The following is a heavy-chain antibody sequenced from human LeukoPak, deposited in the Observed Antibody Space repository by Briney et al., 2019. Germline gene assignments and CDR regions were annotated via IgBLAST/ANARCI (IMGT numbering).Heavy chain of an antibody. CDR2: INAGNGNT. Sequence: ASVKVSRKASGYTFTSYAMHWVRQAPGQRLEWMGWINAGNGNTKYSQKFQGRVTITRDTSASTAYMELSSLRSEDTAVYYCARVRSSVDIDYWGQGTLVTVSS. CDR3: ARVRSSVDIDY. CDR1: GYTFTSYA. V-gene: IGHV1-3*01. J-gene: IGHJ4*02. D-gene: IGHD3-22*01.